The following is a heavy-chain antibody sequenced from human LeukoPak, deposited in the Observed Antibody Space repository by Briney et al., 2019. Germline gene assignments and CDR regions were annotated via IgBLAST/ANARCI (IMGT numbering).Heavy chain of an antibody. Sequence: GASVKVSCKASGYTFTSYAMHWVRQAPGQRLEWMGWINADNGNTKYSQKFQGRVTITRDTSASTAYMELSSLRSEDTAVYYCVRDEAAAGTGVYYYYGMDVWGQGTTVTVSS. D-gene: IGHD6-13*01. CDR1: GYTFTSYA. J-gene: IGHJ6*02. CDR2: INADNGNT. V-gene: IGHV1-3*01. CDR3: VRDEAAAGTGVYYYYGMDV.